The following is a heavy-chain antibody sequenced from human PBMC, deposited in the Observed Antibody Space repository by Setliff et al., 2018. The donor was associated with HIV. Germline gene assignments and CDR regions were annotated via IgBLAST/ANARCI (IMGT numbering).Heavy chain of an antibody. CDR1: GYTLSELS. CDR2: IIPIFHSA. J-gene: IGHJ6*03. Sequence: SVKVSCKVSGYTLSELSMHWVRQAPGQGLEWLGGIIPIFHSANYAPRFQGRVTITADESTNTTYMELSSLRSEDTAVYFCARTREIHYYCYMDVWGGGTTVTVSS. CDR3: ARTREIHYYCYMDV. V-gene: IGHV1-69*13.